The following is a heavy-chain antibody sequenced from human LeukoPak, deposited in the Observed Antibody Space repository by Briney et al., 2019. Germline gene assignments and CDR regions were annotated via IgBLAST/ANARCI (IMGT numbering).Heavy chain of an antibody. CDR3: AKAPNYYGSGSYFSWFDP. D-gene: IGHD3-10*01. V-gene: IGHV3-23*01. Sequence: GGSLRLSCAASGFTFSSYGMSWVRQAPGKGLEWVSAISGSGGSTYYADSVKGRFTICRDNSKNTLYLQMNSLRAEDTAVYYCAKAPNYYGSGSYFSWFDPWGQGTLVTVSS. CDR2: ISGSGGST. J-gene: IGHJ5*02. CDR1: GFTFSSYG.